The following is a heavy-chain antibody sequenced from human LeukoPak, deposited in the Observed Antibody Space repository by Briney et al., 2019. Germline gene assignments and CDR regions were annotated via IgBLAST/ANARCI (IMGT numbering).Heavy chain of an antibody. CDR1: GGSISSYY. D-gene: IGHD5-12*01. CDR2: IYYSGST. V-gene: IGHV4-59*08. CDR3: ARLASGYVPFS. J-gene: IGHJ4*02. Sequence: PSETLSLTCTVSGGSISSYYWSWTRQPPGKGLEWIGYIYYSGSTNYNPSLKSRVTISVDTSKNQFSLKLSSVTAADTAVYYCARLASGYVPFSRGQGTLVTVSS.